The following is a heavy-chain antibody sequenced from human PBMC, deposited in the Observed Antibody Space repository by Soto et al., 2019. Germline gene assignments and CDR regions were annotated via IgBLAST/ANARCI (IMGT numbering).Heavy chain of an antibody. CDR2: IYHSGST. CDR1: GGSISSSNW. CDR3: ARDLEMATIIDYYYGMDV. V-gene: IGHV4-4*02. J-gene: IGHJ6*02. D-gene: IGHD5-12*01. Sequence: TLSLTCAVSGGSISSSNWWSWVRQPPGKGLEWIGEIYHSGSTNYNPSLKSRVTISVDKSKNQFSLKLSSVTAADTAVYYCARDLEMATIIDYYYGMDVWGQGTTVTVSS.